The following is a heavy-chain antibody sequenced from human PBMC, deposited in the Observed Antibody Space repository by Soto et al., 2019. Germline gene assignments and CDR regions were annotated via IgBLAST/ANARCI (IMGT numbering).Heavy chain of an antibody. D-gene: IGHD5-18*01. CDR1: GYTFTSYD. CDR2: MNPNSGNT. V-gene: IGHV1-8*01. Sequence: QVQLVQSGAEVKKPGASVKVSCKASGYTFTSYDINWVRQATGQGLEWMGWMNPNSGNTGYAQKFQGRVTMTRNTTISTAYMQRSSLRSEDTAVYYCARALQLRYSYGLNWYFALWGRGTLVTVSS. J-gene: IGHJ2*01. CDR3: ARALQLRYSYGLNWYFAL.